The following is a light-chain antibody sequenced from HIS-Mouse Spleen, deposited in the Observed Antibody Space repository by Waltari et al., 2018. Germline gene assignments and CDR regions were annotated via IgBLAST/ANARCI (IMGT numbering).Light chain of an antibody. CDR1: CSDVGSYNL. J-gene: IGLJ3*02. CDR3: CSYAGSSTWV. CDR2: EGS. Sequence: HSALTHPPSVYGSPGQSITISCSATCSDVGSYNLVVWYQQHPGKAPKLMIYEGSKRPSGVSNRFSDSKSGNTASLTISGLQAEDEADYYCCSYAGSSTWVFGGGTKLTVL. V-gene: IGLV2-23*01.